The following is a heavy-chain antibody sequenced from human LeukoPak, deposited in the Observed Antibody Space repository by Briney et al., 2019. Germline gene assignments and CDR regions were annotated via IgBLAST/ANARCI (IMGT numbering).Heavy chain of an antibody. D-gene: IGHD2-8*01. CDR2: IYTSGTT. J-gene: IGHJ3*02. CDR3: ARHGVPTGDGAFDI. Sequence: SETLSLTCTVSGGSVRRGNYYWTWIRQPAGSGLEWIGRIYTSGTTDYNPSLRTRVTISVDASRNQFSLNLSSVTAADTAVYYCARHGVPTGDGAFDIWGQGTMVTVSS. V-gene: IGHV4-61*02. CDR1: GGSVRRGNYY.